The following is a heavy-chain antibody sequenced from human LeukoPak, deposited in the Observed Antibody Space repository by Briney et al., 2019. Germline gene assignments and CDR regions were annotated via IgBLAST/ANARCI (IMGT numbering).Heavy chain of an antibody. D-gene: IGHD1-1*01. CDR1: GGSFSGYY. V-gene: IGHV4-34*01. J-gene: IGHJ4*02. CDR2: INHSGST. CDR3: GRAGWNGALADY. Sequence: SETLSLTCAVYGGSFSGYYWSWIRQPPGKGLEWIGEINHSGSTNYNPSLKSRVTISVDTCKNQFSLKLSSVTAADTAVYYCGRAGWNGALADYWGQGTLVTVSS.